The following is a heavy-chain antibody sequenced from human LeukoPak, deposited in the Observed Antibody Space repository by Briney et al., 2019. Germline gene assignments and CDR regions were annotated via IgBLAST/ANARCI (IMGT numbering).Heavy chain of an antibody. CDR1: GGSISSYY. V-gene: IGHV4-59*01. CDR3: AREVDYYGSGSQSDAFDI. J-gene: IGHJ3*02. CDR2: IYYSGST. Sequence: AETLSLTCTVSGGSISSYYWSWIRQPPGKGLEWIGYIYYSGSTNYNPSLKSRVTISVDTSKNQFSLKLSSVTAADTAVYYCAREVDYYGSGSQSDAFDIWGQGTMVTVSS. D-gene: IGHD3-10*01.